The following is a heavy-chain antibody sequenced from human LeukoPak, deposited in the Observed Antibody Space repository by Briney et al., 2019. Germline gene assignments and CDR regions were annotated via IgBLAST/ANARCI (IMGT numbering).Heavy chain of an antibody. CDR3: AKAREYGDYVSAFDI. V-gene: IGHV3-74*01. D-gene: IGHD4-17*01. CDR2: INTDGSSA. CDR1: GFTFCTYC. Sequence: GGSLRLSCALSGFTFCTYCMHWPRQAPGKGLMWVSRINTDGSSATYADSVKGRFTISRDNAKNMLYLQMNSLRAEDAAVYYCAKAREYGDYVSAFDIWGQGTMVTVSS. J-gene: IGHJ3*02.